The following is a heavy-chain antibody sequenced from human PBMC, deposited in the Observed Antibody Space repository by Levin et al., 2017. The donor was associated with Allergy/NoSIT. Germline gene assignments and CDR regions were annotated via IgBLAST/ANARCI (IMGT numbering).Heavy chain of an antibody. CDR1: GGSISSGSYY. J-gene: IGHJ5*02. Sequence: SQTLSLTCTVSGGSISSGSYYWSWIRQPAGKGLEWIGRIYTSGSTNYNPSLKSRVTISIDTSKNQFSLKLSSVTAADTAVYYCARDRDSGYCSSTSCYVGWFDPWGQGTLVTVSS. V-gene: IGHV4-61*02. CDR2: IYTSGST. D-gene: IGHD2-2*01. CDR3: ARDRDSGYCSSTSCYVGWFDP.